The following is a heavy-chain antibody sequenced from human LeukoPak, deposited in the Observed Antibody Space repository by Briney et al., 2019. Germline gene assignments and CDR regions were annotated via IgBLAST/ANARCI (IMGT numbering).Heavy chain of an antibody. CDR3: ARESYDSSGHYPRDFDH. Sequence: GGSLRLSCAASGFTFSSYAMSWVRQAPGKGLEWVSAISGSGGSTYYADSVKGRFTISRDNAKNSLYLQMSSLRAEDTAVYFCARESYDSSGHYPRDFDHWGQGTLVTVSS. CDR1: GFTFSSYA. V-gene: IGHV3-23*01. J-gene: IGHJ4*02. CDR2: ISGSGGST. D-gene: IGHD3-22*01.